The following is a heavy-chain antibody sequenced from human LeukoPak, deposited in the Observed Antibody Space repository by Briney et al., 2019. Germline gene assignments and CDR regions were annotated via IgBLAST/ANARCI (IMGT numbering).Heavy chain of an antibody. Sequence: PGGSLSLSCALSGVTVTSGYMDGLRQAPGKGLELVSAISSGGNTYYADSVTGRFTISRDTSKNTVSLQMNSLRAEDTAVYFCARHPVPELWGQGTVVIVSS. CDR3: ARHPVPEL. V-gene: IGHV3-53*01. CDR1: GVTVTSGY. D-gene: IGHD1-14*01. J-gene: IGHJ3*01. CDR2: ISSGGNT.